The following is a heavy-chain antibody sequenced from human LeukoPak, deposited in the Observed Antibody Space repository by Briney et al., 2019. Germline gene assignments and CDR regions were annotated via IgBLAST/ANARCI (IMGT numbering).Heavy chain of an antibody. CDR3: ARGPQLSSSPNFDY. J-gene: IGHJ4*02. D-gene: IGHD6-6*01. V-gene: IGHV3-21*01. CDR2: ISSSSSYI. Sequence: NWVRQAXGXXXEWVSSISSSSSYIYYADSVKGRFTISRDNAKSSLYLQMNSLRAEDTAVYYCARGPQLSSSPNFDYWGQGTLVTVSS.